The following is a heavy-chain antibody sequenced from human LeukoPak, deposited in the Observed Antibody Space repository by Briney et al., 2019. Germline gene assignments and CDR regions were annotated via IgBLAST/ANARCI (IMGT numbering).Heavy chain of an antibody. CDR1: GFTFSSYS. Sequence: PGGSLRLSCAASGFTFSSYSMNWVRQAPGKGLEWVSYISISSSTIYYADSVKGRFTISRDNSKNTLFLPMNSLRAEDTAVYYCANRYSSSTSCYYYMDVWGKGTTVTVSS. CDR3: ANRYSSSTSCYYYMDV. CDR2: ISISSSTI. J-gene: IGHJ6*03. V-gene: IGHV3-48*01. D-gene: IGHD2-2*01.